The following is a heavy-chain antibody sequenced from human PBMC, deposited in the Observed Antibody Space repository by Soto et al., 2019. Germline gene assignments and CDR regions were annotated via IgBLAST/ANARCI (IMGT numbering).Heavy chain of an antibody. CDR2: ISYDGSNK. CDR3: AKTRPSRSGSYTRAFDY. J-gene: IGHJ4*02. V-gene: IGHV3-30*18. CDR1: GFTFSSYG. D-gene: IGHD1-26*01. Sequence: GGSLRLSCAASGFTFSSYGMHWVRQAPGKGLEWVAVISYDGSNKYYADSVKGRFTISRDNSKNTLYLQMNSLRAEDTAVYYCAKTRPSRSGSYTRAFDYWGQGTLVTVSS.